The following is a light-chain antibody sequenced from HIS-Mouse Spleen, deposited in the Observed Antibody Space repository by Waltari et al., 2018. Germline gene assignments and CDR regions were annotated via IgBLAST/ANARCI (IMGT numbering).Light chain of an antibody. CDR2: GKN. V-gene: IGLV3-19*01. Sequence: SSELTQDPAVSVALGQTVRITCQGASLSSYYASWYQQKPGQAPVLVLYGKNNRPSGIPDRFSGSSSGNTASLTITGAQAEDEADYYCNSRDSSGNHLVFGGGTKLTVL. J-gene: IGLJ3*02. CDR3: NSRDSSGNHLV. CDR1: SLSSYY.